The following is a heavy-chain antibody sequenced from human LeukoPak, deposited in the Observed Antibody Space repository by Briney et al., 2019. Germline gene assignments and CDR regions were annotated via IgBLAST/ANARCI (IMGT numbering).Heavy chain of an antibody. D-gene: IGHD3-22*01. CDR2: IYHSGST. Sequence: SETLSLTCTVSGGSISSGGYSWSWIRQPPGKGLEWIGYIYHSGSTYYNPSLKSRVTISVDRSKNQFSLKLSSVAAADTAVYYCARRNHYYDSSGYYYRYFDLWGRGTLVTVSS. V-gene: IGHV4-30-2*01. CDR3: ARRNHYYDSSGYYYRYFDL. CDR1: GGSISSGGYS. J-gene: IGHJ2*01.